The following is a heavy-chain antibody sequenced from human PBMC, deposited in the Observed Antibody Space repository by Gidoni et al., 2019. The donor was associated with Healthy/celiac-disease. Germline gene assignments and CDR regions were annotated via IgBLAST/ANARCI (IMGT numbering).Heavy chain of an antibody. CDR2: IYYSGST. J-gene: IGHJ5*02. D-gene: IGHD2-15*01. CDR1: GGSIRRCGYY. Sequence: QVQRQESGPGLVQPSQTLSLTCTVSGGSIRRCGYYWSWIRQHPGKGLEWIGYIYYSGSTYYNPSLKSRVTISVDTSKNQFSLKLSSVTAADTAVYYCARAVVVVVAATPGWFDPWGQGTLVTVSS. V-gene: IGHV4-31*03. CDR3: ARAVVVVVAATPGWFDP.